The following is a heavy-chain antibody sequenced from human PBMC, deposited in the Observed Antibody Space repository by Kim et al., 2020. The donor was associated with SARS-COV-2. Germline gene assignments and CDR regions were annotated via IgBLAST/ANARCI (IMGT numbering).Heavy chain of an antibody. V-gene: IGHV3-7*01. CDR1: GFSFTRYW. J-gene: IGHJ4*02. CDR3: ATSSGWVPAAD. CDR2: MNQDGSEK. D-gene: IGHD6-19*01. Sequence: GGSLRLSCAASGFSFTRYWMSWVRQAPGKGLEWVAKMNQDGSEKYYVDSVKGRFTISRDNAKKSLYLQMDSLRAEDTAVYYCATSSGWVPAADWGQGTLVTVSS.